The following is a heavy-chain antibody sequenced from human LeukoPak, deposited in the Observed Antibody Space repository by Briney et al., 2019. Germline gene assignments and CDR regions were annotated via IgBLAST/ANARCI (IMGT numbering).Heavy chain of an antibody. CDR1: GFTFSSYE. CDR2: IIISGSTI. D-gene: IGHD3-10*01. CDR3: ARDGHISQYYYGSGSYLY. V-gene: IGHV3-48*03. J-gene: IGHJ4*02. Sequence: PGGSLRLSCAASGFTFSSYEMNWVREAPGKGLEWVSYIIISGSTIYYADSVRGRFTISRDNAKNSLYLQMNSLRAEDTAVYYCARDGHISQYYYGSGSYLYWGQRTLVTVSS.